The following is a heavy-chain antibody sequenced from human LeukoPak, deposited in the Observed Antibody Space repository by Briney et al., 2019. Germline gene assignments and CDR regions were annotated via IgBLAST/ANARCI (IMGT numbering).Heavy chain of an antibody. V-gene: IGHV3-23*01. CDR3: AKCDSSVWYGPGSYPPSFDY. CDR1: GFTFSSYA. J-gene: IGHJ4*02. Sequence: GGSLRLSCAASGFTFSSYAMSWVRQAPGKGLEWVSAISGSGGSTYYADSVKGRFTISRDNSKNTLYLQMNSLRAEDTAVYYCAKCDSSVWYGPGSYPPSFDYWGQGTLVTVSS. CDR2: ISGSGGST. D-gene: IGHD3-10*01.